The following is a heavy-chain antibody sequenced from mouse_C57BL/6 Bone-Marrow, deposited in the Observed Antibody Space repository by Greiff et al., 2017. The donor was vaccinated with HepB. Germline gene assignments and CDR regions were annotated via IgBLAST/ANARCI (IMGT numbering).Heavy chain of an antibody. J-gene: IGHJ2*01. CDR2: IRNKANGYTT. D-gene: IGHD1-1*01. CDR1: GFTFTDYY. Sequence: EVKVEESGGGLVQPGGSLSLSCAASGFTFTDYYMSWVRQPPGKALEWLGFIRNKANGYTTEYSASVKGRFTISRDNSQSILYLQMNALRAEDSATYYCARYGYGSSYDYWGQGTTLTVSS. V-gene: IGHV7-3*01. CDR3: ARYGYGSSYDY.